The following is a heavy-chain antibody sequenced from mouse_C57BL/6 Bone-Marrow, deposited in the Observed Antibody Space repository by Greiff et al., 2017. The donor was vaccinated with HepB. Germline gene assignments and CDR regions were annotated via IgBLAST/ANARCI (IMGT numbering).Heavy chain of an antibody. V-gene: IGHV5-4*01. Sequence: EVQLQESGGGLVKPGGSLKLSCAASGFTFSSYAMSWVRQTPEKRLEWVATISDGGSYTYYPDNVKGRFTISRDNAKNNLYLQMSHLKSEDTAMYYCARASYYYGSRVWYFDVWGTGTTVTVSS. D-gene: IGHD1-1*01. J-gene: IGHJ1*03. CDR2: ISDGGSYT. CDR3: ARASYYYGSRVWYFDV. CDR1: GFTFSSYA.